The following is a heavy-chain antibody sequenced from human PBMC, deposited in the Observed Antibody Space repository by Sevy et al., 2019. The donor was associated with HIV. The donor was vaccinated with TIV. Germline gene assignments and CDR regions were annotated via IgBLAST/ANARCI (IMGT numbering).Heavy chain of an antibody. CDR2: MSPNSGNT. Sequence: ASVKVSCRASGYTFTSYDINWVRQATGQGLEWMGWMSPNSGNTGYAQKFQGRVTMTRNTSISTAYMGLSSLGSEDTAVYYCARFLSTSYYYYYAMDVWGQGTTVTVSS. D-gene: IGHD2-2*01. J-gene: IGHJ6*02. CDR1: GYTFTSYD. CDR3: ARFLSTSYYYYYAMDV. V-gene: IGHV1-8*01.